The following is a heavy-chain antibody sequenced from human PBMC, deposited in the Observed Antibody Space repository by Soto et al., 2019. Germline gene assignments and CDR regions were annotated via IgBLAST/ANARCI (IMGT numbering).Heavy chain of an antibody. J-gene: IGHJ6*02. D-gene: IGHD1-1*01. CDR3: AREDDGGYSLDD. V-gene: IGHV4-30-4*08. CDR1: GDSISSDYYH. CDR2: IHHRLRI. Sequence: SETLSLTCTVSGDSISSDYYHWTWIRHSPGKGLEWIGYIHHRLRILSTPSVKSRVTMSVDTTKNLFSLPLTSVTAADMAVYFCAREDDGGYSLDDGGQGTTVSVS.